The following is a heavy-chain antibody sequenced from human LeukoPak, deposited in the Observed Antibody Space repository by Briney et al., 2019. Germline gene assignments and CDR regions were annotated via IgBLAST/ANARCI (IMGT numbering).Heavy chain of an antibody. V-gene: IGHV4-59*01. D-gene: IGHD3-10*01. J-gene: IGHJ6*04. CDR1: GGSISSYY. CDR3: ARVRGVMKEGYYYGMDV. CDR2: IYYSGST. Sequence: SETLSLTCTVSGGSISSYYWSWIRQPPGKGLEWIGYIYYSGSTNYNPSLKSRVTISVDTSKNQFSLKLSSVTAADTAVYYCARVRGVMKEGYYYGMDVWGKGTTVTVSS.